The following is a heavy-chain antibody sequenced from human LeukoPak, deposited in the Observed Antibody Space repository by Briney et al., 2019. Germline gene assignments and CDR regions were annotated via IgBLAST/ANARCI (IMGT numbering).Heavy chain of an antibody. D-gene: IGHD2-2*02. CDR1: GGSISSGGYY. CDR2: IYYSGST. CDR3: ARRTPYCSSTSCYTTRAYYFDY. J-gene: IGHJ4*02. V-gene: IGHV4-31*03. Sequence: SETLSLTCTVSGGSISSGGYYWSWIRQHPGKGLEWIGYIYYSGSTYYNPSLKSRVTISVDTSKNQFSLKLSSVTAADTAVYYCARRTPYCSSTSCYTTRAYYFDYWGQGTLVTVSS.